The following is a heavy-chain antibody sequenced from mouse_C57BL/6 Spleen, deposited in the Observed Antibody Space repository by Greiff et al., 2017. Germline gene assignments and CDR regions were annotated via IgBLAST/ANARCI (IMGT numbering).Heavy chain of an antibody. V-gene: IGHV1-55*01. D-gene: IGHD2-4*01. Sequence: QVQLQQSGAELVKPGASVKMSCKASGYTFTSYWITWVKQRPGQGLEWIGDIYPGSGSTNYNEKFKSKATLTVDTSSSTAYMQLSSLTSEDSAVYDCARSMGLRRDFDVWGTGTTVTVSS. CDR1: GYTFTSYW. CDR2: IYPGSGST. J-gene: IGHJ1*03. CDR3: ARSMGLRRDFDV.